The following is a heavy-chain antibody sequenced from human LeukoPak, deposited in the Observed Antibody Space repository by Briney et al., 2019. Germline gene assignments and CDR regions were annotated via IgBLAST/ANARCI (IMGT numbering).Heavy chain of an antibody. V-gene: IGHV3-30*03. Sequence: GGSLRLSCVASGFSFSSYGMSWVRQAPGKGLEWVAVISYDGSNKYYADSVKGRFTISRDNSKNTLYLQMNSLRAEDTAVYYCASSYSSSWSSEGFDYWGQGTLVTVSS. CDR1: GFSFSSYG. D-gene: IGHD6-13*01. CDR3: ASSYSSSWSSEGFDY. J-gene: IGHJ4*02. CDR2: ISYDGSNK.